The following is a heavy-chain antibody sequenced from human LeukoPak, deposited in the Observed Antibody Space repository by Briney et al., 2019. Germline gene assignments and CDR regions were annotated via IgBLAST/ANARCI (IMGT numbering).Heavy chain of an antibody. J-gene: IGHJ6*03. CDR2: ISGSGGST. Sequence: GGTLRLSCAASGFTFSSYGMSWVRQAPGKGLEWVSAISGSGGSTYYADSVKGRFTISRDNSKNTLYLQMNSLRAEDTAVYYCAKGSPGGYCSGGSCYSPYYYYYMDVWGKGTTVTISS. V-gene: IGHV3-23*01. CDR1: GFTFSSYG. CDR3: AKGSPGGYCSGGSCYSPYYYYYMDV. D-gene: IGHD2-15*01.